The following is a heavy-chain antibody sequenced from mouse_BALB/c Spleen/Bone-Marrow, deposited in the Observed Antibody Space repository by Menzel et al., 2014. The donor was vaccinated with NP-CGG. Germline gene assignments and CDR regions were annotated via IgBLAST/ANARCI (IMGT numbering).Heavy chain of an antibody. CDR3: IRRGRGYAMDY. Sequence: EVQGVESGGGLVQPGGSMKLSCVASGFTFSNYWMNWVRQSPEKGLEWVAEIRLKSNNYATHYAESVKGRFTISRDDSKSSGYLQMNNLRAEDTGIYYCIRRGRGYAMDYWGQGTSVTVSS. V-gene: IGHV6-6*02. J-gene: IGHJ4*01. CDR1: GFTFSNYW. CDR2: IRLKSNNYAT.